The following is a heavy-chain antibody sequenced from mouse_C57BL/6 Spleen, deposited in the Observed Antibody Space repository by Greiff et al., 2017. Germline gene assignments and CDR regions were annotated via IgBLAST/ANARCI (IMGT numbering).Heavy chain of an antibody. Sequence: EVQLVESGGGLVKPGGSLKLSCAASGFTFSDYGMHWVRQAPEKGLEWVAYISSGSSTIYYADTVKGRFTISRDNAKNTLFMQMTSLRSEDTAMYYCARDRWATNYFDYWGQGTTLTVSS. CDR2: ISSGSSTI. CDR1: GFTFSDYG. D-gene: IGHD1-1*02. J-gene: IGHJ2*01. CDR3: ARDRWATNYFDY. V-gene: IGHV5-17*01.